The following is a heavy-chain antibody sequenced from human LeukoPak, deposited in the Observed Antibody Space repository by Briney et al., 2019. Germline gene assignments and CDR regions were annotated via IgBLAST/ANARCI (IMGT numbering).Heavy chain of an antibody. CDR2: INHSGST. J-gene: IGHJ4*02. V-gene: IGHV4-34*01. CDR3: ARAPYYYDSSGYYY. D-gene: IGHD3-22*01. CDR1: GGSFSGYY. Sequence: SETLPLTCAVYGGSFSGYYWSWIRQPPGKGLEWIGEINHSGSTNYNPSLKSRVTISVDTSKNQFSLKLSSVTAADTAVYYCARAPYYYDSSGYYYWGQGTLVTVSS.